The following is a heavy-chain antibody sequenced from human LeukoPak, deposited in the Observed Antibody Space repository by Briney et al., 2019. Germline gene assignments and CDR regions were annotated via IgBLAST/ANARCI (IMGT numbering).Heavy chain of an antibody. D-gene: IGHD6-13*01. CDR2: INHSGST. J-gene: IGHJ6*03. CDR3: ARVTYSSSWYYYYYMDV. V-gene: IGHV4-34*01. Sequence: SETLSLTCAVYGGSFSGYYWNWIRQPPGKGLEWIGEINHSGSTNYNPSLKSRVTISVDTSKNQFSLKLSSVTAADTAVYYCARVTYSSSWYYYYYMDVWGKGTTVTVSS. CDR1: GGSFSGYY.